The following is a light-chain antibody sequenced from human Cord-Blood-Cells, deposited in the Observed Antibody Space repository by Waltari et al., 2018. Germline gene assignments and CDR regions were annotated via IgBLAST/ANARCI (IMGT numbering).Light chain of an antibody. J-gene: IGKJ3*01. Sequence: ERATLSCRASQSVSSYLAWYQQKPGQAPRLLIYDASNRATGIPARFSGSGSGTDFTLTISSLEPEDFAVYYCQQRSNWPIFTFGPGTKVDIK. CDR3: QQRSNWPIFT. CDR1: QSVSSY. V-gene: IGKV3-11*01. CDR2: DAS.